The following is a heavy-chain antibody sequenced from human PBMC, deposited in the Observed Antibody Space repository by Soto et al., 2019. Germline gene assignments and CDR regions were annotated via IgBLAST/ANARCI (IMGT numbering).Heavy chain of an antibody. CDR2: ISYDGSNK. CDR3: ARDHPIIAAPLTLDY. V-gene: IGHV3-30-3*01. Sequence: PVGSLRLSCAASGFTFSSYAMHWVRQAPGKGLEWVAVISYDGSNKYYADSVKGRFTISRDNSKNTLYLQMNSLGAEDTAVYYCARDHPIIAAPLTLDYWGQGTLVTVSS. J-gene: IGHJ4*02. CDR1: GFTFSSYA. D-gene: IGHD6-6*01.